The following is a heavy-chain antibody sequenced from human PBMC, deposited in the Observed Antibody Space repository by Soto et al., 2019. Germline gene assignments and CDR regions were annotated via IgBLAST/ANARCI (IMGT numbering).Heavy chain of an antibody. CDR1: GGSISSSSYY. V-gene: IGHV4-61*05. CDR2: IYYSGST. Sequence: SETLSLTCTVAGGSISSSSYYWSWIRQPPGKGLEWIGYIYYSGSTNYNPSLKSRVTISVDTSKNQFSLKLSSVPAADTAVYYCARHGEYSSSWYFDYWGQGTLVTVSS. CDR3: ARHGEYSSSWYFDY. D-gene: IGHD6-13*01. J-gene: IGHJ4*02.